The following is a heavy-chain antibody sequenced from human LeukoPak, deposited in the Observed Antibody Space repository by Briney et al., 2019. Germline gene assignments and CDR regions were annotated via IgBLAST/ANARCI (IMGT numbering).Heavy chain of an antibody. CDR1: GYSFTSYW. Sequence: GESLKISCKGSGYSFTSYWIGWVRQMPGKGLEWMGIIYPGDSDTRYSPSFQGQVTISDDKSISTAYLQWSSLKASDTAMYYCARRGRDDYGDYDYYFDYWGQGTLVTVSS. D-gene: IGHD4-17*01. CDR2: IYPGDSDT. J-gene: IGHJ4*02. V-gene: IGHV5-51*01. CDR3: ARRGRDDYGDYDYYFDY.